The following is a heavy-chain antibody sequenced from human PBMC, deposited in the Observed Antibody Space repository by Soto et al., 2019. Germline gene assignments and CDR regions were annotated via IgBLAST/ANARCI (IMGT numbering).Heavy chain of an antibody. CDR1: GYTCTVHS. J-gene: IGHJ4*02. D-gene: IGHD1-26*01. CDR3: GRGRSGQIVVFY. V-gene: IGHV1-2*02. Sequence: ASVKGSCNSSGYTCTVHSIHCVRQAPEQGPEWMGEIGPESGATRYAKRFQGRVTMTRDMSITTVYMELNNLSPDDTAVYYCGRGRSGQIVVFYWGQGTPVTVSS. CDR2: IGPESGAT.